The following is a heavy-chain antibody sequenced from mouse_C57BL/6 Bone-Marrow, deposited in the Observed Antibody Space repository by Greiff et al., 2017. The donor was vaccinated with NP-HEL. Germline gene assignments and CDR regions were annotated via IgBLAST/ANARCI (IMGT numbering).Heavy chain of an antibody. D-gene: IGHD1-1*01. J-gene: IGHJ2*01. CDR1: GYAFTNYL. V-gene: IGHV1-54*01. Sequence: QVQLQQSGAELVRPGTSVKVSCKASGYAFTNYLIEWVKQRPGQGLEWIGVINPGSGGTNYNEKFKGKATLTADKSSSTAYMQLSSLTSEDSAVYFCARSDYGSLGYWGQGTTVTVSS. CDR3: ARSDYGSLGY. CDR2: INPGSGGT.